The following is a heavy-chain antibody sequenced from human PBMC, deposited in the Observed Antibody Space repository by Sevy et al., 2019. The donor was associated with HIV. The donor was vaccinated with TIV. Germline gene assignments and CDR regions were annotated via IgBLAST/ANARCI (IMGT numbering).Heavy chain of an antibody. D-gene: IGHD3-16*01. CDR1: GFTFSGAW. J-gene: IGHJ4*02. Sequence: GGSLRLSCAASGFTFSGAWMSWVRQVPGKGLEWLGRIKSETDGGATDYAEPGKGRFTISRDDSKKTVYLQVNSLQVEDTAVYYCTTDLGIYASKWGQGTLVTVSS. CDR2: IKSETDGGAT. CDR3: TTDLGIYASK. V-gene: IGHV3-15*01.